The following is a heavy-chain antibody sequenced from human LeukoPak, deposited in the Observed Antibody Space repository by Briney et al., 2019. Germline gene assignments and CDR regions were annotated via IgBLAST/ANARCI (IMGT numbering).Heavy chain of an antibody. Sequence: ASVKVSCKASGYTLTSYDINWVRQATGQGLEWMGWMNPNSGNTGYAQKFQGRVTTTRNTSISTAYMELSSLRSEDTAVYYYARGARFSSSWYRLFDYWGQGTLVTVSS. D-gene: IGHD6-13*01. CDR3: ARGARFSSSWYRLFDY. CDR1: GYTLTSYD. CDR2: MNPNSGNT. V-gene: IGHV1-8*01. J-gene: IGHJ4*02.